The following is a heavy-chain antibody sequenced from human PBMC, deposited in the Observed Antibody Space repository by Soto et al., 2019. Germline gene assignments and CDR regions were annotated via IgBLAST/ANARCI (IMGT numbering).Heavy chain of an antibody. CDR2: ISAYNGNT. CDR1: GYTFTSFG. V-gene: IGHV1-18*01. J-gene: IGHJ5*02. Sequence: ASVKVSCKASGYTFTSFGIIWVRQAPGQGLEWMGWISAYNGNTNYAQKFQGRVTMTTDTSTSTAYMELRSLRSDDTAVYYCARVEYYYDSSGYFGWFDPWGQGTLVTVSS. D-gene: IGHD3-22*01. CDR3: ARVEYYYDSSGYFGWFDP.